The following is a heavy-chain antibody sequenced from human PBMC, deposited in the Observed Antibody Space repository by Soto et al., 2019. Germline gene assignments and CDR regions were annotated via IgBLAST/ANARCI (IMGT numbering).Heavy chain of an antibody. J-gene: IGHJ3*02. CDR1: GYTFTSYY. V-gene: IGHV1-46*01. D-gene: IGHD1-26*01. Sequence: ASEKVSWKASGYTFTSYYMHWVRQAPGQGLEWMGIINPSGGSTSYAQKFQGRVTMTRDTSTSTVYMELSSLRSEDTAVYYCARAGGVGARLGAFDIWGQGTMVTVSS. CDR2: INPSGGST. CDR3: ARAGGVGARLGAFDI.